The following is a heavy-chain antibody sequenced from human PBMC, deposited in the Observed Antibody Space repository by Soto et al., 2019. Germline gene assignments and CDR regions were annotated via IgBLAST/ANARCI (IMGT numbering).Heavy chain of an antibody. CDR1: GFTFSDYA. V-gene: IGHV3-30*18. D-gene: IGHD6-19*01. CDR2: VSHDGRNT. CDR3: AKGGRQCMVTSDFNY. J-gene: IGHJ4*02. Sequence: VQLVESGGGVVQPGRALRLSCAASGFTFSDYAMHWVRQAPGKGLEWVAVVSHDGRNTHYADSVKGRFTISTDSSKNTVSLEMTSLRAEDTSVYYCAKGGRQCMVTSDFNYWGQGALVTVSS.